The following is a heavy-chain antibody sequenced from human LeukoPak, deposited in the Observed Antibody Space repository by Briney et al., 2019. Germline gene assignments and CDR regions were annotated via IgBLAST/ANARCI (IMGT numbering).Heavy chain of an antibody. D-gene: IGHD6-13*01. Sequence: NSSQTLSLTCTVSGGSISSGYYWGWIRQPPGKGLEWIGSIYHSGSTYYNPSLKSRVTISVDTSKNQFSLKLSSVTAADTAVYYCARDEEDSSSFNWFDPWGNRTLVTASS. V-gene: IGHV4-38-2*02. CDR2: IYHSGST. CDR3: ARDEEDSSSFNWFDP. CDR1: GGSISSGYY. J-gene: IGHJ5*02.